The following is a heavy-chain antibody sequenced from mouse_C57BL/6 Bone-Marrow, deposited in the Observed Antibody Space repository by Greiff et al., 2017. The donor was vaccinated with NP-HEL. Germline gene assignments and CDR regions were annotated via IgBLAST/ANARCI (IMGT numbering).Heavy chain of an antibody. CDR2: IYPRSGNT. Sequence: VKLQESGAELARPGASVKLSCKASGYTFTSYGISWVKQRTGQGLEWIGEIYPRSGNTYYNEKFKGKATLTADKSSSTAYMELRSLTSEDSAVYFCAASYYYGSSYERFAYWGQGTLVTVSA. CDR3: AASYYYGSSYERFAY. D-gene: IGHD1-1*01. CDR1: GYTFTSYG. V-gene: IGHV1-81*01. J-gene: IGHJ3*01.